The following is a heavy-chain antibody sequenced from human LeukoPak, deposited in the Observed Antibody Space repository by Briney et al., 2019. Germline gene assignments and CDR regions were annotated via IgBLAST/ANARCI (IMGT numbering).Heavy chain of an antibody. J-gene: IGHJ5*02. Sequence: SEALSLTCAVYGGSFSGYFWSWIRQSPGKGLEWIGEINAGGSTNYNPSLKSRVTISLDTSKNQFSLNLTSATAADTAVYYCARGSGVLPNWFDPWGQGTLVSVSS. CDR1: GGSFSGYF. V-gene: IGHV4-34*01. CDR3: ARGSGVLPNWFDP. CDR2: INAGGST. D-gene: IGHD3-10*01.